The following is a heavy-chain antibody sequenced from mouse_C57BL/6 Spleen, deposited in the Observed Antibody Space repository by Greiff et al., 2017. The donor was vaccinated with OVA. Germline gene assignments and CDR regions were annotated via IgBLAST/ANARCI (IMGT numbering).Heavy chain of an antibody. Sequence: VQLQQPGAELVKPGASVKLSCKASGYTFTSYWMHWVKQRPGQGLEWIGMIHPNSGSTNYNEKFKSKATLTVDKSSSTAYMQLSSLTSEDSAVYYCARSEDDYDGVAYWGQGTLVTVSA. CDR3: ARSEDDYDGVAY. CDR2: IHPNSGST. D-gene: IGHD2-4*01. V-gene: IGHV1-64*01. CDR1: GYTFTSYW. J-gene: IGHJ3*01.